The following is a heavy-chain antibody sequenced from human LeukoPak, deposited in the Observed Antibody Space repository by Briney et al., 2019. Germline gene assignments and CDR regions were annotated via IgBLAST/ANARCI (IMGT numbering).Heavy chain of an antibody. J-gene: IGHJ4*02. CDR2: INHSGST. V-gene: IGHV4-34*01. CDR1: GGSFSGYY. Sequence: PSETLSLTCAVYGGSFSGYYWSWIRQPPGKGLEWIGEINHSGSTNYNPSLKSRVTLSVDTSKNQFSLKLSSVTAADTAVYYCAREGGGGITMVRGVIDYWGQGTLVTVSS. D-gene: IGHD3-10*01. CDR3: AREGGGGITMVRGVIDY.